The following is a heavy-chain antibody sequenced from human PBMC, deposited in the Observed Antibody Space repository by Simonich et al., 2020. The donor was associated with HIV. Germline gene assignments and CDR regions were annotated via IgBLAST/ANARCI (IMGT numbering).Heavy chain of an antibody. J-gene: IGHJ4*02. Sequence: QVQLQQWGAGPLKPSETLSLTCAVYGGSFSGYYCGWIRQPPRKGREWIGEINNSGSPTSNPSLKSRVTISVDTSKNQFSLKLSSVTAADTAVYYCAMGIRPQFFDYWGQGTLVTVSS. CDR3: AMGIRPQFFDY. CDR2: INNSGSP. D-gene: IGHD7-27*01. V-gene: IGHV4-34*01. CDR1: GGSFSGYY.